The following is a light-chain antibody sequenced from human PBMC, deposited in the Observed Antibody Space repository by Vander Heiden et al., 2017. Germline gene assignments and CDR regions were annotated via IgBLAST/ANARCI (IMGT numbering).Light chain of an antibody. CDR2: EVD. J-gene: IGLJ1*01. CDR3: VSYGGNDNFYV. V-gene: IGLV2-8*01. CDR1: SSDIGSYNF. Sequence: QSALTQPASASASPGQSVTISCTGASSDIGSYNFVSWYQQYPGKVPRLILFEVDKRPSGVPHRFSGSKSGNTASLTVSGLQAEDEADYYCVSYGGNDNFYVFGTGTALTVL.